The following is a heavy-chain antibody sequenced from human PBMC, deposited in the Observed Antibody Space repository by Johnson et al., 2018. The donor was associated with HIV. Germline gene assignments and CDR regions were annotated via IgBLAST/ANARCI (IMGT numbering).Heavy chain of an antibody. Sequence: VQLVESGGGLVKPGGSLRLSCAVSGFAFSKYAMHWVRQAPGKGLEWVSGINWNGGSTGYADSVKGRFTISRDNAKNSLYLQMNSLRAEDTALYYCARDRTGGAFDIWGQGTMVTVSS. D-gene: IGHD1-26*01. V-gene: IGHV3-20*04. CDR2: INWNGGST. CDR1: GFAFSKYA. CDR3: ARDRTGGAFDI. J-gene: IGHJ3*02.